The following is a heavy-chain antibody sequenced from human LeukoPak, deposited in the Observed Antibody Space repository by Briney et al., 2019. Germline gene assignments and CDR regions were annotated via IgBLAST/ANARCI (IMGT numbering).Heavy chain of an antibody. CDR3: ATLQSF. CDR1: GFTFSDYY. CDR2: ISHDGANK. Sequence: GGSLRLSCAASGFTFSDYYMSWIRQAPGKGLEWVAVISHDGANKYHADSVKGRFTISRDNSKNTLYLQINSLRTEDTAVYYCATLQSFWGQGTLVTVPS. V-gene: IGHV3-30-3*01. D-gene: IGHD2-21*02. J-gene: IGHJ4*02.